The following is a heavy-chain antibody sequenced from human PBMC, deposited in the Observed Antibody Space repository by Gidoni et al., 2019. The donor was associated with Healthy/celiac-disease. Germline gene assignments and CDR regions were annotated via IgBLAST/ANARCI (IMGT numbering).Heavy chain of an antibody. D-gene: IGHD2-15*01. V-gene: IGHV3-23*01. CDR3: AKVNGGYCSGGSCYGPLDY. Sequence: EVQLLESGGGLVQPGGSLRLSCAASGFTFSSYAMSWVRQAPGQGLEWVSAISGSGGSTYYADSVKGRFTISRDNSKNTLYLQMNSRRAEDTAVYYCAKVNGGYCSGGSCYGPLDYWGQGTLVTVSS. CDR2: ISGSGGST. J-gene: IGHJ4*02. CDR1: GFTFSSYA.